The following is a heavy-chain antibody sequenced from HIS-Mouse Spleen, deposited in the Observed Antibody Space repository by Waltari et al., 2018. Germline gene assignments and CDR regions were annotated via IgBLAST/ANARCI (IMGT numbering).Heavy chain of an antibody. CDR1: GGPISSSSYY. V-gene: IGHV4-39*07. CDR2: SYYSGST. CDR3: AREIPYSSSWYDWYFDL. Sequence: QLRLQASGPGLVKPSETRSLTCTVPGGPISSSSYYWGWIRQPPWKGLGWIGSSYYSGSTYYNPSLKIRVTISVDTSKNQFSLKLSSVTAADTAVYYCAREIPYSSSWYDWYFDLWGRGTLVTVSS. D-gene: IGHD6-13*01. J-gene: IGHJ2*01.